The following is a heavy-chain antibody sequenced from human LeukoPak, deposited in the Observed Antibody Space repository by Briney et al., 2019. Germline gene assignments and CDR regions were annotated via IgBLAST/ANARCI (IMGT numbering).Heavy chain of an antibody. V-gene: IGHV1-8*01. CDR3: ARLLPTWNYYYGMDV. CDR1: GYTFTSYD. D-gene: IGHD2-15*01. J-gene: IGHJ6*02. Sequence: ASVKVSCKASGYTFTSYDINWVRHATGQGLEWMGWMNPNSGNTGYAQKFQGRVTMTRNTSISTAYMELSSLRSEDTAVYYCARLLPTWNYYYGMDVWGQGTTVTVSS. CDR2: MNPNSGNT.